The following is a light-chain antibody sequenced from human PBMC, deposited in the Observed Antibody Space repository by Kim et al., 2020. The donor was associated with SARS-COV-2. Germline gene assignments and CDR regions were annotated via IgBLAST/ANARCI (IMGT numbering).Light chain of an antibody. Sequence: GQSVTISCTGTSSDVGGYYYVSWYQHHPGKAPKLLVYEISGQPSGVPDRFSGSKSGNTASLAVSGLQAEDEADYYCSSYAGSNDLIFGGGAQLTVL. CDR2: EIS. V-gene: IGLV2-8*01. CDR3: SSYAGSNDLI. CDR1: SSDVGGYYY. J-gene: IGLJ2*01.